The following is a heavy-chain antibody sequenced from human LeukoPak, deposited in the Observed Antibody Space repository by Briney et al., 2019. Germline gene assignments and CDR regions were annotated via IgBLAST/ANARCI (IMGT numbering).Heavy chain of an antibody. CDR3: ARSRGSGSYSDY. V-gene: IGHV3-48*03. CDR2: ISSSGSTI. CDR1: GFTFSSCE. Sequence: GGSLRLSCAASGFTFSSCEMNWVRQAPGKGLEWVSYISSSGSTIYYADSVKGRFTISRDNAKNSLYLQMNSLRAEDTAVYYCARSRGSGSYSDYWGQGTLVTVSS. D-gene: IGHD3-10*01. J-gene: IGHJ4*02.